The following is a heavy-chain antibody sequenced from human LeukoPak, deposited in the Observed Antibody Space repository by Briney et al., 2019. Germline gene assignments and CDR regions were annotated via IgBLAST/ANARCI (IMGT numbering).Heavy chain of an antibody. CDR1: GGSISSSCYY. CDR3: ARDQVSDCSGGSCYFDY. CDR2: IYYSGST. J-gene: IGHJ4*02. D-gene: IGHD2-15*01. Sequence: SETLSLTYTVSGGSISSSCYYWGWIRQPPGKGLEWIGSIYYSGSTYYNPSLKSRVTISVDTSKNQFSLKLSSVTAADTAVYYCARDQVSDCSGGSCYFDYWGQGTLVTVSS. V-gene: IGHV4-39*07.